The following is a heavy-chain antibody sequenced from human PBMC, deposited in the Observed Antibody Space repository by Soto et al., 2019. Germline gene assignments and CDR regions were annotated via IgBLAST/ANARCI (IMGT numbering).Heavy chain of an antibody. Sequence: SEILSLTCTVSGGSIITNDYFWSWIRQPPGKGLEWIGNIYYSGRTYYTPSLRGRVTISVDTSKNQFSLKLSSVTAADTAVYYCASTNTGLYYYYGMDVWGQGTTVTAP. CDR2: IYYSGRT. CDR1: GGSIITNDYF. CDR3: ASTNTGLYYYYGMDV. J-gene: IGHJ6*02. D-gene: IGHD2-8*01. V-gene: IGHV4-30-4*01.